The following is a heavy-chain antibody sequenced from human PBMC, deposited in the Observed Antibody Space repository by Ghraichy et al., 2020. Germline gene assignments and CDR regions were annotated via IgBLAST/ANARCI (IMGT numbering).Heavy chain of an antibody. Sequence: SGPTLVKPTQTLTLTCTFSGFSLSTSGVGVGWIRQPPGKALEWLALIYWDDDKRYSPSLKSRLTITKDTSKNQVVLTMTNMDPVDTATYYCAHSPTRIMITFGGVIGQYFDYWGQGTLVTVSS. V-gene: IGHV2-5*02. CDR2: IYWDDDK. D-gene: IGHD3-16*02. CDR3: AHSPTRIMITFGGVIGQYFDY. CDR1: GFSLSTSGVG. J-gene: IGHJ4*02.